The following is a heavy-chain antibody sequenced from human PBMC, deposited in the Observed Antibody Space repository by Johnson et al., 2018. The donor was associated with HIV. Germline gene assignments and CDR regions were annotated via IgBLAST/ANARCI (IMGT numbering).Heavy chain of an antibody. V-gene: IGHV3-30-3*01. CDR3: AKDNVVGALTIWGNRAFDS. CDR1: GFTFSRFA. J-gene: IGHJ3*01. D-gene: IGHD1-26*01. CDR2: VSYDGSSK. Sequence: VQLVESGGDVVQPERSLRLSCATSGFTFSRFAMHWVRQAPGKGLEWVACVSYDGSSKYYAASVKGRFIISRDNAKNFVHLQMNSLRADDTALYYCAKDNVVGALTIWGNRAFDSWGQGTMVTVSS.